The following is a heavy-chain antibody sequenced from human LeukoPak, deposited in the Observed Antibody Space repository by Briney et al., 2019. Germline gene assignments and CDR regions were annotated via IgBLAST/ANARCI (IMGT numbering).Heavy chain of an antibody. Sequence: GAAVKVSCKASGYTFTSYGISWVRQAPGQGLEWMGWISAYNGNTNYAQKLQGRVTMTTDTSTSTAYMELRSLRSDDTAVYYCARDGSYGDYSYYYYMDVWGKGTTVTIS. V-gene: IGHV1-18*01. CDR2: ISAYNGNT. CDR3: ARDGSYGDYSYYYYMDV. CDR1: GYTFTSYG. J-gene: IGHJ6*03. D-gene: IGHD4-17*01.